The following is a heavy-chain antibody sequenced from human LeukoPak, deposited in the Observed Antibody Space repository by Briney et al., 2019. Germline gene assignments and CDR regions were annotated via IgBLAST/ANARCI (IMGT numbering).Heavy chain of an antibody. CDR1: GFTFSSHA. D-gene: IGHD3-16*01. Sequence: GGSLRLSCAASGFTFSSHAMNWVRHAPGKGLEWVSTISIVDDTAYYADSVKGRFTISRGNSKNTLYLQMNSLRAEDTAVYYCARRLGDNYANFYYYYMDIWGKGTTVTVSS. J-gene: IGHJ6*03. V-gene: IGHV3-23*01. CDR2: ISIVDDTA. CDR3: ARRLGDNYANFYYYYMDI.